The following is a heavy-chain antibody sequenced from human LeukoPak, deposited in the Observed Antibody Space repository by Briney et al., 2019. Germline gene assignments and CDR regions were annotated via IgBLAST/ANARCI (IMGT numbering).Heavy chain of an antibody. V-gene: IGHV1-2*02. Sequence: ASVKVSCKTSGYTFTGYYLQWVRQAPGQGLEWMGWINPNSGGTNFAQKFQGRVTMTWDTSISTAYMELSRLRSDDTAVYYCAREYVESSSGYQRIYFYYYMDVWGKGTTVTVSS. J-gene: IGHJ6*03. D-gene: IGHD5-12*01. CDR3: AREYVESSSGYQRIYFYYYMDV. CDR1: GYTFTGYY. CDR2: INPNSGGT.